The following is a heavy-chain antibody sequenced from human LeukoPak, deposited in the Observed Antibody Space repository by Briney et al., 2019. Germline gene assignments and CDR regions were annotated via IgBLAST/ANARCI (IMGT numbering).Heavy chain of an antibody. Sequence: SETLSRTCAVYGGSFSGYYWSWIRQPQGKGLEWIVKINHSGSTNYNPSLKSRATISVDTSKNQYSLKLSSVTAADTAVYYCARPAYDYVWGSYRRYNWFDPWGQGTLVTVSS. CDR3: ARPAYDYVWGSYRRYNWFDP. CDR2: INHSGST. CDR1: GGSFSGYY. D-gene: IGHD3-16*02. V-gene: IGHV4-34*01. J-gene: IGHJ5*02.